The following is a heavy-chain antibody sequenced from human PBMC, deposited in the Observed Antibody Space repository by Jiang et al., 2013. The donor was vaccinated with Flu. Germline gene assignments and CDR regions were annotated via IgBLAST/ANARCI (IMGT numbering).Heavy chain of an antibody. D-gene: IGHD3-10*01. Sequence: TLSLTCAVYGGSVQWLLLELDPPAPRKGLEWIGEINHSGSTNYNPSLKSRVTISVDTSKNQFSLKLSSVTAADTAVYYCARGEPTYGPLYYYYYGMDVWGQGTTVTVSS. J-gene: IGHJ6*02. CDR2: INHSGST. CDR1: GGSVQWLL. V-gene: IGHV4-34*01. CDR3: ARGEPTYGPLYYYYYGMDV.